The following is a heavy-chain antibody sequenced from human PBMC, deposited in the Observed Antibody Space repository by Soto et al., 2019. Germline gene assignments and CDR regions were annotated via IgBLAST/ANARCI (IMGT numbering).Heavy chain of an antibody. V-gene: IGHV4-59*08. CDR3: ARHETKLERLNWFDP. Sequence: PSETLSLTCTVSGGSISSYYWSWIRQPPGKGLEWIGYIYYSGSTNYNPSLKSRVTISVDTSKNQSSLKLSSVTAADTAVYYCARHETKLERLNWFDPWGQGTLVTVSS. CDR1: GGSISSYY. CDR2: IYYSGST. D-gene: IGHD1-1*01. J-gene: IGHJ5*02.